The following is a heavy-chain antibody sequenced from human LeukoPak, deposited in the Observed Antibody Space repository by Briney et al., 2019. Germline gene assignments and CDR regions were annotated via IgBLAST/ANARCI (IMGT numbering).Heavy chain of an antibody. D-gene: IGHD3-10*01. V-gene: IGHV1-8*01. CDR3: AREGQIYGSGSYTFDP. CDR2: MNPNSGNT. J-gene: IGHJ5*02. CDR1: GYTFTSYD. Sequence: ASVKVSCKASGYTFTSYDINWVRQATEQGLEWMGWMNPNSGNTGYAQKFQGRVTMTRNTSISTAYMELSSLRSEDTAVYYCAREGQIYGSGSYTFDPWGQGTLVTVSS.